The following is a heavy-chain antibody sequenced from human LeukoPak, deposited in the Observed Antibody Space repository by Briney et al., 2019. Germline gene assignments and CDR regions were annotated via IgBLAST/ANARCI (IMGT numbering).Heavy chain of an antibody. CDR2: IYSGGST. Sequence: GGSLRLSCAASGFTVSSNYMSWVRQAPGKGLEWVSVIYSGGSTYYADSVKGRFTISRDNSKNTLYLQMNSLRAEDTAVYYCARNKWGDYAGSDYWGQGALVTVSS. CDR3: ARNKWGDYAGSDY. CDR1: GFTVSSNY. V-gene: IGHV3-53*01. J-gene: IGHJ4*02. D-gene: IGHD4-17*01.